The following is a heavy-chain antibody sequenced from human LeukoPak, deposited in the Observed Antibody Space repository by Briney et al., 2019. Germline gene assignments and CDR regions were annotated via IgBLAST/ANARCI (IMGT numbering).Heavy chain of an antibody. D-gene: IGHD7-27*01. Sequence: SETLSLTCTVSGGSISSYYWSWFRRPPAEGLQGIGYIYYSGSTNYNPPLLSRVTIPVDKTNKQLFLLMRSVIAADDAVSYCWGSTRRTGEWGYYFDYWGQGTLVTVSS. CDR3: WGSTRRTGEWGYYFDY. CDR2: IYYSGST. CDR1: GGSISSYY. V-gene: IGHV4-59*01. J-gene: IGHJ4*01.